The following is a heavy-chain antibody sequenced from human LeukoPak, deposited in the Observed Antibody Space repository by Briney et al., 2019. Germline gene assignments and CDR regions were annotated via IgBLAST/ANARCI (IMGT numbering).Heavy chain of an antibody. Sequence: GGSLRLSCAASGFTFSTSAMNWVRQVPGKGLEWVSSINSESSHIYYAASVRGRFTISRDNARNSVSLQMDSQRAEDTSVNYLARHPVLYQRMGDFDDKGQGSLVTVSS. J-gene: IGHJ4*02. D-gene: IGHD3-16*01. CDR2: INSESSHI. CDR3: ARHPVLYQRMGDFDD. CDR1: GFTFSTSA. V-gene: IGHV3-21*04.